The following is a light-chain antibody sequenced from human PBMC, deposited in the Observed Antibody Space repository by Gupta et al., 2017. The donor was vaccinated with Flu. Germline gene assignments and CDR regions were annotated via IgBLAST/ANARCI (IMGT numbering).Light chain of an antibody. CDR2: ENT. Sequence: FILTQPHSVSESPGKTVTISCTRSSGSIATFSVQWYQQRPGSTPLTVIYENTQRPSGVPDRFSGSIDSSSNAASLTISGLKTEDEDDYYCQSDDSGPWVFGGGTKLTVL. CDR1: SGSIATFS. J-gene: IGLJ3*02. CDR3: QSDDSGPWV. V-gene: IGLV6-57*01.